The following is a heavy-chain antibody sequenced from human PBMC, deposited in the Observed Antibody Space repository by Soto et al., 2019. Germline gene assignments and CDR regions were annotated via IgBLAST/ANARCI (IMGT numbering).Heavy chain of an antibody. CDR3: ARRLYYDSSVDY. J-gene: IGHJ4*02. CDR1: GGSFSGNY. D-gene: IGHD3-22*01. CDR2: SNHSGHT. Sequence: QVQLQQWGAGLLKPSETLSLTCGVNGGSFSGNYWSWIRQPPGKGLEWIGESNHSGHTNYNPSPKSRVSISVDTSSNQSSLQLSSVPAADTAVYYCARRLYYDSSVDYWGQGTLVTVSS. V-gene: IGHV4-34*01.